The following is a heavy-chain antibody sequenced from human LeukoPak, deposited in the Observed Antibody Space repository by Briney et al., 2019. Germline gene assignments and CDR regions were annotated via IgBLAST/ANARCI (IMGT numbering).Heavy chain of an antibody. CDR3: ARGQSDIVATMGWFDP. CDR1: GGSISSYY. D-gene: IGHD5-12*01. J-gene: IGHJ5*02. V-gene: IGHV4-59*01. CDR2: IYYSGST. Sequence: SETLSLTCTVSGGSISSYYWSWIRQPPGKGLEWIGYIYYSGSTNYNPSLKSRVIILVDTSKNQFSLKLSSVTAADTAVYYCARGQSDIVATMGWFDPWGQGTLVTVSS.